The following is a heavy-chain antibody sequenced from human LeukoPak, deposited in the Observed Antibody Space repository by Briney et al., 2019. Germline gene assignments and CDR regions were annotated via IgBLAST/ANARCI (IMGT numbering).Heavy chain of an antibody. J-gene: IGHJ4*02. Sequence: NPAETLSLTCTVSGGSIRSYYWSWIRQPPGKGLEWIGYVYFSGSTNYNPSLKSRVTISVDTSKNQFSLKLSSVTAADTAVYYCAGKAGYTYGYNYWGQGTLVTVSS. CDR2: VYFSGST. CDR1: GGSIRSYY. V-gene: IGHV4-59*08. CDR3: AGKAGYTYGYNY. D-gene: IGHD5-18*01.